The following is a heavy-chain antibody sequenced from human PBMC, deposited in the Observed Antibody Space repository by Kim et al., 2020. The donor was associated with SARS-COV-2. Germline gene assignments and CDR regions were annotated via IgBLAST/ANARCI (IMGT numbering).Heavy chain of an antibody. J-gene: IGHJ4*02. Sequence: YSQKFQGRVTITRDTSASTAYMELSSLRSEDTAVYYCARELRLPRGYFDYWGQGTLVTVSS. CDR3: ARELRLPRGYFDY. D-gene: IGHD5-18*01. V-gene: IGHV1-3*01.